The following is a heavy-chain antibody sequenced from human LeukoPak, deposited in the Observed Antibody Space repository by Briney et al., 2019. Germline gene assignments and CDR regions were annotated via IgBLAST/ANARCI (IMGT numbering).Heavy chain of an antibody. CDR2: ISGRGDAT. CDR1: GFTFRDSY. V-gene: IGHV3-11*01. CDR3: APAAGLNDYYGMDV. Sequence: GGSLRLSCAASGFTFRDSYMSWIRQAPGKGLEWVSKISGRGDATYYGDSLKGRFTVSRDNAKNSLYLQMNSLRAEDTAVYYCAPAAGLNDYYGMDVWGQGTTVTVSS. D-gene: IGHD6-13*01. J-gene: IGHJ6*02.